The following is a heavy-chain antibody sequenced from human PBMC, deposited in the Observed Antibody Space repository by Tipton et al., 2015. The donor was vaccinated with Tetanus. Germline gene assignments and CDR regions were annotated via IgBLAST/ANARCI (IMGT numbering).Heavy chain of an antibody. CDR1: GYTFTHYY. CDR2: IYPSDGST. CDR3: ARDREAFDF. D-gene: IGHD1-26*01. J-gene: IGHJ3*01. V-gene: IGHV1-46*04. Sequence: QLVQSGAEVKKPGASVKVSYKTSGYTFTHYYLHWVRQAPGQGLEWMGMIYPSDGSTSYAQKLQGRVTMTRDTPTSTVYMELSSLRSEDTAVYYCARDREAFDFWGQGTMVTVSS.